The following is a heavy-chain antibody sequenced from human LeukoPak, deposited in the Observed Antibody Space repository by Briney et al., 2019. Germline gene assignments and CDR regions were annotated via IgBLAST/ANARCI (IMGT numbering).Heavy chain of an antibody. Sequence: PGGSLRLSCAASGFTFSSYWMSWVRQAPGKGLEWVANIKQDGSEKYYVDSVKGRFTISRDNSKNTLYLQMNSLRAEDTAVYYCARDLDYDYDYVWGSYSFPENWGQGTLVTVSS. CDR3: ARDLDYDYDYVWGSYSFPEN. CDR1: GFTFSSYW. CDR2: IKQDGSEK. D-gene: IGHD3-16*02. V-gene: IGHV3-7*01. J-gene: IGHJ4*02.